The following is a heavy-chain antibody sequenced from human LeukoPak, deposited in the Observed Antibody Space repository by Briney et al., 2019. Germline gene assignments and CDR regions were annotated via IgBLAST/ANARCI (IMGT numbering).Heavy chain of an antibody. J-gene: IGHJ4*02. CDR2: ISAYNGNT. V-gene: IGHV1-18*01. D-gene: IGHD3-3*01. CDR1: GYTFTTYG. CDR3: ARDLSPHRRITIFGVVIYPFDY. Sequence: ASVKVSCKASGYTFTTYGINWVRQAPGQGLEWMGWISAYNGNTNYAQKLQGRVTMTTDTSTSTAYMELRSLRSDDTAVYYCARDLSPHRRITIFGVVIYPFDYWGQGTLVTVSS.